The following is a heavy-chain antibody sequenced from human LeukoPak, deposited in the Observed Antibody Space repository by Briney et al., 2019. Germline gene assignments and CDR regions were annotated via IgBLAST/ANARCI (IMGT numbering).Heavy chain of an antibody. D-gene: IGHD3-10*01. J-gene: IGHJ4*02. Sequence: ARTLSLTCAVSGVSFSSGGYSWGWLRQRPGMERVWIGYIYNSGSTYYNPSLKSRVTISVDRSKNQFSLKLSSVTAADTAVYYCARAGDREYYFDYWGQGTLVTVSS. CDR3: ARAGDREYYFDY. CDR2: IYNSGST. CDR1: GVSFSSGGYS. V-gene: IGHV4-30-2*01.